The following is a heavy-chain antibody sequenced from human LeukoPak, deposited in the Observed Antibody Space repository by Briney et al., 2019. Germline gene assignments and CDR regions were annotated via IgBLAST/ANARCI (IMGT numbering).Heavy chain of an antibody. D-gene: IGHD2-2*01. J-gene: IGHJ5*02. CDR2: ISAYNGNT. V-gene: IGHV1-18*01. CDR3: ASKPAGGKGFDP. Sequence: ASVKVSCKASGYTFTSYAMHWVRQAPGQGLEWMGWISAYNGNTNYAQKLQGRVTMTTDTSTSTAYMELRSLRSDDTAVYYCASKPAGGKGFDPWAREPWSPSPQ. CDR1: GYTFTSYA.